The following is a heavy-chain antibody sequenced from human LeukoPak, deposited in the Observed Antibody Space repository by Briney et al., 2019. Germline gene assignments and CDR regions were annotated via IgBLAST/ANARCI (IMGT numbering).Heavy chain of an antibody. CDR2: ISNDGSRK. J-gene: IGHJ4*02. Sequence: HTGGSLRISCAPSGFTFSRHGMHRVRQAPGKGLAWVAIISNDGSRKYYAHSVEGRFTISRDNSKNTLYLQMDSLRAEDTAVYYCARDRAWNYFDYWGQGTLVTVSS. CDR3: ARDRAWNYFDY. CDR1: GFTFSRHG. V-gene: IGHV3-30*03. D-gene: IGHD3-3*01.